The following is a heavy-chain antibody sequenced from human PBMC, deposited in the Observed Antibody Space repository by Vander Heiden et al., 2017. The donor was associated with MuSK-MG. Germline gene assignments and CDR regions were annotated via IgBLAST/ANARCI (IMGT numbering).Heavy chain of an antibody. Sequence: QLQLQESGPGLVKPSETLSLTCTVSGGSITSSHYYWAWIRHPPGKGLERIGTIYYRWNTNDNPSLKSRATITVDTTKNQFSLKLTSVTAADTAVYYCARQEVIYNDSTWRYYYFGMDVWGQGTTVTVSS. J-gene: IGHJ6*02. CDR3: ARQEVIYNDSTWRYYYFGMDV. CDR1: GGSITSSHYY. D-gene: IGHD3-22*01. CDR2: IYYRWNT. V-gene: IGHV4-39*01.